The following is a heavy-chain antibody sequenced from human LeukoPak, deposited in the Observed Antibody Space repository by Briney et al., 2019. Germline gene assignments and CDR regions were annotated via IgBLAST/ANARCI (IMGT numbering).Heavy chain of an antibody. J-gene: IGHJ6*02. CDR3: ARPLYSRTAYYYHGMDV. D-gene: IGHD2-21*01. CDR1: GYSFTNYW. V-gene: IGHV5-51*01. CDR2: IYPSDSDI. Sequence: GESLKISCKVSGYSFTNYWIAWVRQMPGKGLEWMGIIYPSDSDIRYSPSFQGQVTISADKSISTAYLQWSSLKASDTAMYYCARPLYSRTAYYYHGMDVWGQGTTVTVSS.